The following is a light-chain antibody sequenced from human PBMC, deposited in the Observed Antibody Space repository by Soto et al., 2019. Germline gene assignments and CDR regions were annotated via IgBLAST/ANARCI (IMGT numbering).Light chain of an antibody. V-gene: IGKV3-15*01. CDR2: GAS. CDR3: QQYNNWPQT. Sequence: EIVMTQSPATLSVSPGERATLSCRASQSVSSNLAWYQQKPGQAPRLLIYGASTRATGIPARFSGSGSGTEFTLTISSXQSEDFAVYDCQQYNNWPQTFGQGTKVDIK. J-gene: IGKJ1*01. CDR1: QSVSSN.